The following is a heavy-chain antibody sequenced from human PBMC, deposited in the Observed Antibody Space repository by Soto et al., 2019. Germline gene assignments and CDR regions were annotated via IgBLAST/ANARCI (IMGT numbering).Heavy chain of an antibody. V-gene: IGHV4-39*01. CDR2: IYYSGST. CDR3: SRILGGYCSGGSCHTSTLDY. J-gene: IGHJ4*02. D-gene: IGHD2-15*01. Sequence: PSETLSLTCTVSGGSISSSSYYWGWIRQPPGKGLEWIGSIYYSGSTYYNPSLKSRVTISVDTSKNQFSMKLSSVTAADTAVYYCSRILGGYCSGGSCHTSTLDYWGQGTLVTVSS. CDR1: GGSISSSSYY.